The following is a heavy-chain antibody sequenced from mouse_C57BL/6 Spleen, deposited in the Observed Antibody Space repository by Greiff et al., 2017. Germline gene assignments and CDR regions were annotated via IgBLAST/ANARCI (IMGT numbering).Heavy chain of an antibody. CDR2: ISSGSSTI. V-gene: IGHV5-17*01. J-gene: IGHJ1*03. D-gene: IGHD2-4*01. CDR3: AIGDYAWYFDV. Sequence: EVQLVESGGGLVKPGGSLKLSCAASGFTFSDYGMHWVRQAPEKGLEWVAYISSGSSTIYYADTVKGRFTISRDNAKNTLFLQMTSLRSEDTAMYYCAIGDYAWYFDVWGTGTTVTVSS. CDR1: GFTFSDYG.